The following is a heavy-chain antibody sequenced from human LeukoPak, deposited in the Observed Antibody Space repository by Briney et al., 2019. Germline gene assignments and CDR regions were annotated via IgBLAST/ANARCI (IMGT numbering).Heavy chain of an antibody. V-gene: IGHV1-69*06. Sequence: SVKVSCKASGGTFSSYAISWVRQAPGQGLEWMGGIIPIFGTANYAQKFQGRVTMTEDTSTDTAYMELSSLRSEDTAVYYCATSSGWGIFDYWGQGTLVTVSS. CDR1: GGTFSSYA. J-gene: IGHJ4*02. CDR3: ATSSGWGIFDY. CDR2: IIPIFGTA. D-gene: IGHD6-19*01.